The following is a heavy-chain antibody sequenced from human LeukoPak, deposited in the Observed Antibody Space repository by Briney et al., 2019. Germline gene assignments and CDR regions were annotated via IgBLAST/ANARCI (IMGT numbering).Heavy chain of an antibody. CDR3: ATLAYYYDSSVFGVFDM. Sequence: VASVKVSCKASGGTFSSYAISWVRQAPGQGLEWMGGIIPIFGTANYAQKFQGRVTMTEDTSTATAYMELSSLRSEDTAVYYCATLAYYYDSSVFGVFDMWGQGTMVTVSS. CDR2: IIPIFGTA. J-gene: IGHJ3*02. V-gene: IGHV1-69*06. CDR1: GGTFSSYA. D-gene: IGHD3-22*01.